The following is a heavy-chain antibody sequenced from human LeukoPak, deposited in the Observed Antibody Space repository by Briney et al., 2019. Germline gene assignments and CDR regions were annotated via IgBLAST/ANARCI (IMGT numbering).Heavy chain of an antibody. CDR3: ARGAPERISSSTNYYFDY. V-gene: IGHV3-30-3*01. CDR2: ISYDGNNK. CDR1: GFTFSSYA. Sequence: GGSLRLSCAASGFTFSSYAMYCVRQAPGKGLEWVAVISYDGNNKYYADSVKGRFTISGDDSKNTLSLQMNSLRAEDTAVYYCARGAPERISSSTNYYFDYWGQGTLVTVSS. J-gene: IGHJ4*02. D-gene: IGHD6-6*01.